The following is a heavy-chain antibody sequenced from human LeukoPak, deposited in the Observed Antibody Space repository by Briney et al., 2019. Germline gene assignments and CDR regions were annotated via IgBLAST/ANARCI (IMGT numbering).Heavy chain of an antibody. V-gene: IGHV3-48*02. CDR1: RFTFSSYS. Sequence: GGSLRLSCAASRFTFSSYSMNWARQAPGKGRGWVSYISSSSGTIYYADSVKGGFTISRDNAKNSLYLQMNSLRDEDTAVYYCARDVRWLRFVFDYWGQGTLVTVTS. J-gene: IGHJ4*02. CDR2: ISSSSGTI. CDR3: ARDVRWLRFVFDY. D-gene: IGHD5-12*01.